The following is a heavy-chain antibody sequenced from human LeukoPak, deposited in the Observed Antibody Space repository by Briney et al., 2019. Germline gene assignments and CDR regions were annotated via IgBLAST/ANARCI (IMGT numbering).Heavy chain of an antibody. Sequence: GGSLRLSCAASGFTFSSYSMNWVRQAPGKGLEWVSSISSSSSYIYYADSVKGRFTISRDNAKNSLYLQMNSLRAEDTAVYYCARDNAPSTPLDYWGQGTLVTVSS. J-gene: IGHJ4*02. CDR3: ARDNAPSTPLDY. CDR1: GFTFSSYS. CDR2: ISSSSSYI. V-gene: IGHV3-21*01.